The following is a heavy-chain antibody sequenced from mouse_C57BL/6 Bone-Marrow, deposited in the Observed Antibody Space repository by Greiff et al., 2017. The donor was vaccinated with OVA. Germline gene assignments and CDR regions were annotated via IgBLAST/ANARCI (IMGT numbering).Heavy chain of an antibody. Sequence: EVQRVESGGGLVKPGGSLKLSCAASGFTFSDYGMHWVRQAPEKGLEWVAYISSGSSTIYYADTVKGRFTISRDNAKNTLFLQMTSLRSEDTAMYYCAKNYYGHWYFDVWGTGTTVTVSS. CDR3: AKNYYGHWYFDV. D-gene: IGHD1-1*01. CDR1: GFTFSDYG. CDR2: ISSGSSTI. V-gene: IGHV5-17*01. J-gene: IGHJ1*03.